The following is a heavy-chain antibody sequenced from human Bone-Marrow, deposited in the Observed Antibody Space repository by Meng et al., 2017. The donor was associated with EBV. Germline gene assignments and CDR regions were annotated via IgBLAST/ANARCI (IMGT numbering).Heavy chain of an antibody. J-gene: IGHJ4*02. D-gene: IGHD5-24*01. Sequence: QVQLVESGGGVVQPGRSLRLSCAASGFTFSSYGMHWVRQAPGKGLEWVAVISYDGSNKYYADSVKGRFTISRDNSKNTLYLQMNSLRAEDTAVYYCAKGGRGDYWGQGTLLTVSS. CDR2: ISYDGSNK. V-gene: IGHV3-30*18. CDR1: GFTFSSYG. CDR3: AKGGRGDY.